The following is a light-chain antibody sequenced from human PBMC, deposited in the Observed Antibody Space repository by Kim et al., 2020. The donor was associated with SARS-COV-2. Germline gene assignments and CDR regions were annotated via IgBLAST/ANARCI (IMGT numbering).Light chain of an antibody. V-gene: IGKV3-15*01. CDR2: GAS. Sequence: SVSPGERATLACRASQSISSNSAWYQQKPGQAPRLLIYGASTRATGIPARFSGSGSGTEFTLTISSLQSEDFAVYYCQQYNNWPLTFGGGTKVEI. CDR3: QQYNNWPLT. J-gene: IGKJ4*01. CDR1: QSISSN.